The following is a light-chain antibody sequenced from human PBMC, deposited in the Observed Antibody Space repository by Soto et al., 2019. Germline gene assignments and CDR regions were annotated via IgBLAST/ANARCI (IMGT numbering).Light chain of an antibody. CDR3: SYYRTRSTYV. CDR2: EVT. V-gene: IGLV2-14*01. CDR1: SRDIGFFNY. J-gene: IGLJ1*01. Sequence: QSVLTQPASVSGSPGQSITISCTGTSRDIGFFNYVSWYQQFPGNAPKLIIFEVTNRPSGVSNRFSASKSGNTASLTISGLQAEDGADYYCSYYRTRSTYVFGTGTKLTVL.